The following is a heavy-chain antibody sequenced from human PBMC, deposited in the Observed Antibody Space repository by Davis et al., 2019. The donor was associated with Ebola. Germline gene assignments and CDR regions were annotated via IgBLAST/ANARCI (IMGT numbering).Heavy chain of an antibody. CDR2: INHSGST. J-gene: IGHJ6*02. CDR1: GASFSGYY. V-gene: IGHV4-34*01. CDR3: ARGRTAGFYYYGMDV. Sequence: SETLSLTCAVYGASFSGYYWSWIRQPPGKGLEWLGEINHSGSTNYNPSLKSRVTISVDTSKNQFSLKLSSVTAADTAVYYCARGRTAGFYYYGMDVWGQGTTVTVSS. D-gene: IGHD6-13*01.